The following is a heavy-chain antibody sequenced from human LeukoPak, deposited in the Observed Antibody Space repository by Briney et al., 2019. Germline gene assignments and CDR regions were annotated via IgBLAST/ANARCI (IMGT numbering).Heavy chain of an antibody. V-gene: IGHV3-21*01. J-gene: IGHJ6*03. Sequence: GGSLRLSCAASGFTFSSYNMNWVRQAPGKGLEWVSSISSGSSYIYYADSVKGRFTISRDNAKNSLYLQMNSLRAEDTAVYYCARVWRNAGSGLYYYYMDVWGKGTTVTVSS. CDR3: ARVWRNAGSGLYYYYMDV. D-gene: IGHD3-10*01. CDR2: ISSGSSYI. CDR1: GFTFSSYN.